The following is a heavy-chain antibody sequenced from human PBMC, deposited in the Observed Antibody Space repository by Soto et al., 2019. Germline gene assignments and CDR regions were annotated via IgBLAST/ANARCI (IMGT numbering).Heavy chain of an antibody. V-gene: IGHV4-31*03. D-gene: IGHD4-4*01. J-gene: IGHJ3*02. CDR2: IYYSGST. CDR1: GGCVSSGGYY. Sequence: PSGALSLTCTVSGGCVSSGGYYWRWIRQHPGKGLEWIGYIYYSGSTYYNPSLKSRVTISVNTSKNQFSLKLSSVTAADTAVYYCARTSTVTTRLLGAFDIWGQGTMVTVSS. CDR3: ARTSTVTTRLLGAFDI.